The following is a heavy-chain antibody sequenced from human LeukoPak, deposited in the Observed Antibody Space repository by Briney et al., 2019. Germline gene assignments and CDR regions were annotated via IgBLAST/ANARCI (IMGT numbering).Heavy chain of an antibody. CDR3: AKDEDHDYGDYYFDS. Sequence: TGRSLRLSCAASGFTFSSYGMHWVRQAPGKGLEWVAGISYDGSNKYYADSVKGRFTISRDDSKNTLYLQMNSLRAEDTAVYYCAKDEDHDYGDYYFDSWGQGTLVTVSS. CDR1: GFTFSSYG. CDR2: ISYDGSNK. D-gene: IGHD4-17*01. V-gene: IGHV3-30*18. J-gene: IGHJ4*02.